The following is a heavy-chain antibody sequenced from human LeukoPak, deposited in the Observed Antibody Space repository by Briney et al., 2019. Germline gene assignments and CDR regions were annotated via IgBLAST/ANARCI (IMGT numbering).Heavy chain of an antibody. Sequence: SETLSLTCTVSGYSISSGYYWGWIRQPPGKGLEWIGSIYHSGSTYYNPSLKSRVTISVDTSKNQFSLKLSSVTAADTAVYYCARAGGWFGDHYYYYMDVWGKGTTVTVSS. D-gene: IGHD3-10*01. CDR2: IYHSGST. CDR1: GYSISSGYY. CDR3: ARAGGWFGDHYYYYMDV. V-gene: IGHV4-38-2*02. J-gene: IGHJ6*03.